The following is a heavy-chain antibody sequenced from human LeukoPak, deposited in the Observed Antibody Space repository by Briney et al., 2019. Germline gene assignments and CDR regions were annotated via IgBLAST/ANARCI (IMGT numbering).Heavy chain of an antibody. Sequence: SQTLSLTCTISGGSINSDLYYWAWIRQPAGKRLEWIGRIYTNGWTDYNPSLKSRVTISVDTSKSQFSLKLSFVTAADTAFYYCARGSGWNSFDPWGQGTLVTVSS. V-gene: IGHV4-61*02. J-gene: IGHJ5*02. CDR2: IYTNGWT. CDR1: GGSINSDLYY. CDR3: ARGSGWNSFDP. D-gene: IGHD6-19*01.